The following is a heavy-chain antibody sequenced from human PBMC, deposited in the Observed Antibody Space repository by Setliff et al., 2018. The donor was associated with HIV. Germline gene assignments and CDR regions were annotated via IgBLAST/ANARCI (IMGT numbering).Heavy chain of an antibody. V-gene: IGHV1-46*01. D-gene: IGHD2-8*01. CDR1: GYTFTSYY. CDR2: INPSGGST. CDR3: ARAEVVCTYGLCLYHTLFDY. Sequence: GASVKVSCKTSGYTFTSYYMHWVRQAPGQGLEWMGVINPSGGSTTYAQTFQGRVTMTRDTSTSTVYMDLSSLRSEDTAVYYCARAEVVCTYGLCLYHTLFDYWGQGTLVTVSS. J-gene: IGHJ4*02.